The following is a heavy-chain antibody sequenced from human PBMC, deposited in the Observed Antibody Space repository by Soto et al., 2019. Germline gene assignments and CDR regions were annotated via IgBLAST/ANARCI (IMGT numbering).Heavy chain of an antibody. Sequence: GGSLRLSCAASGFTFSSYGMHWVRQAPGKGLEWVAVISYDGSNKYYADSVKGRFTISRDNSKNTLYLQMNSLRAEDTAVYYCVKAAGRQLVAYYFDSWGQGTLVTVSS. CDR1: GFTFSSYG. D-gene: IGHD6-19*01. CDR3: VKAAGRQLVAYYFDS. V-gene: IGHV3-30*18. J-gene: IGHJ4*02. CDR2: ISYDGSNK.